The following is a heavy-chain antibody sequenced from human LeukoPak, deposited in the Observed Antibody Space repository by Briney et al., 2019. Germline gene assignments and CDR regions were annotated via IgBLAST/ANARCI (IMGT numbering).Heavy chain of an antibody. D-gene: IGHD2-2*01. Sequence: GGSLRLSCAASGFTFSSYAMSWVRQAPGKGLEWVSAISGSGGSTYYADSVKGRFTISRDNSKNTLYLQMNSLRAEDTAVYYCAKVGALYCSSTSCYPDGFQHWGQGTLVTVSS. CDR1: GFTFSSYA. V-gene: IGHV3-23*01. CDR2: ISGSGGST. J-gene: IGHJ1*01. CDR3: AKVGALYCSSTSCYPDGFQH.